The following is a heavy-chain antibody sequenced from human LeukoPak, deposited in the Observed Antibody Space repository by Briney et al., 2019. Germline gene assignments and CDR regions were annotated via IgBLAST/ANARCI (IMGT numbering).Heavy chain of an antibody. CDR1: GFTFSNYG. V-gene: IGHV3-30*18. D-gene: IGHD3-10*01. CDR2: ISYDGSNK. J-gene: IGHJ5*02. CDR3: AKGPYGSGSNWFDP. Sequence: GGSLRLSCAASGFTFSNYGMHWVRQAPGKGLEWVAVISYDGSNKYYADSVKGRFTISRDTSKNTLYLQMNSLRAEDTAVYYCAKGPYGSGSNWFDPWGQGTLVTVSS.